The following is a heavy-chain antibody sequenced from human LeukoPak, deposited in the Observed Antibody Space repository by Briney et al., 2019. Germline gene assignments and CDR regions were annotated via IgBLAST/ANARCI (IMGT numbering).Heavy chain of an antibody. Sequence: GGSLRLSCAASGFTFSSYAMHWVRQAPGKGLEYVSSITSNGGSTYSGNSVKGRFTISRDNSKNTLYLQMGSLRTQDMAVYYCARGGRWLQPFDYWGQGTLVTVSS. CDR3: ARGGRWLQPFDY. CDR2: ITSNGGST. D-gene: IGHD5-24*01. J-gene: IGHJ4*02. CDR1: GFTFSSYA. V-gene: IGHV3-64*01.